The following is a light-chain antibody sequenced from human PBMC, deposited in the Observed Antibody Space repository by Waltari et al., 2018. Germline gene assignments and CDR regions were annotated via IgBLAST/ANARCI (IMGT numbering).Light chain of an antibody. V-gene: IGKV4-1*01. Sequence: DIVMTQSPDSLAVSLGERATLNCKSSQSVLYSSSNKNYLVWYQQKPGQPPKLLIYWASTRVSGVPDRCSGSGSGTDFTLTISSLQAEDVAVYYCQQNYRSPHTFGQGTKVEIK. CDR2: WAS. CDR3: QQNYRSPHT. CDR1: QSVLYSSSNKNY. J-gene: IGKJ2*01.